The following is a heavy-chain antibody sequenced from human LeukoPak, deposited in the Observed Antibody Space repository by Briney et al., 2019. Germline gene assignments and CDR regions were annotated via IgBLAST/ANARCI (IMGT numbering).Heavy chain of an antibody. J-gene: IGHJ5*02. CDR1: GGSISSGGYS. CDR2: IYHSGST. D-gene: IGHD1-1*01. CDR3: ARRLKRRVDP. V-gene: IGHV4-30-2*01. Sequence: SQTLSLTCAVSGGSISSGGYSWSWIRQPPGKGLEWIGYIYHSGSTYYNPSLKSRVTISVDRSKNQFSLKLSSVTAADTAVYYCARRLKRRVDPWGQGTLVTVSS.